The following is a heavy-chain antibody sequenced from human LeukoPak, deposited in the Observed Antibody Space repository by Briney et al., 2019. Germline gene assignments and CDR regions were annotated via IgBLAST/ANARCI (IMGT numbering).Heavy chain of an antibody. CDR2: IYHSGST. Sequence: PSETLSLTCVVSGGSIRSSNWWSWVRQPPGKGLEWIGEIYHSGSTNYNPSLKSRVTISVDKSKTQFSLKLTSVTAADTAVYYCASRPYSGTMDVWGEGTRSPSP. CDR3: ASRPYSGTMDV. D-gene: IGHD4-11*01. CDR1: GGSIRSSNW. J-gene: IGHJ6*03. V-gene: IGHV4-4*02.